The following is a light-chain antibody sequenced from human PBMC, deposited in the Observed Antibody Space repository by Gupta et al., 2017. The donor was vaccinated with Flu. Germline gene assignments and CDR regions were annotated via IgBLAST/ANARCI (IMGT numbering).Light chain of an antibody. J-gene: IGLJ1*01. Sequence: VSPGQTARITCSGDALPKKYAEWYQQKPGQAPGLVIYDDNKRPYGIPERVSGSSSGTMDTLTIRVARLEDEADDDWYSKASGGKQDGVGTGTKVTVL. CDR2: DDN. CDR1: ALPKKY. CDR3: YSKASGGKQDG. V-gene: IGLV3-10*01.